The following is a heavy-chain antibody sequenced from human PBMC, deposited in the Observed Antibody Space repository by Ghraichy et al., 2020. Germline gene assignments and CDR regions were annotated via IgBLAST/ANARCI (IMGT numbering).Heavy chain of an antibody. CDR3: AKDQSITMIVVVITGFDY. V-gene: IGHV3-23*01. J-gene: IGHJ4*02. Sequence: GGSLRLSCAASGFTFSSYAMSWVRQAPGKGLEWVSAISGSGGSTYYADSVKGRFTISRDNSKNTLYLQMNSLRAEDTAVYYCAKDQSITMIVVVITGFDYWGQGTLVTVSS. CDR1: GFTFSSYA. CDR2: ISGSGGST. D-gene: IGHD3-22*01.